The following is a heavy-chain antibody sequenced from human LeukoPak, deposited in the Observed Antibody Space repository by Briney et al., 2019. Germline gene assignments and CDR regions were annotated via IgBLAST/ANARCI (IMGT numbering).Heavy chain of an antibody. D-gene: IGHD3-22*01. CDR2: IIPMFGTT. Sequence: SVKVSCKASGGTFSSYAITWARQAPGQGLEWMGGIIPMFGTTNFAQKFQGRVTITADESTSTAYMELSSLRSEDTAVYYCARGVARKHYYDSSGYLEYFQHWGQGTLVTVSS. V-gene: IGHV1-69*13. J-gene: IGHJ1*01. CDR1: GGTFSSYA. CDR3: ARGVARKHYYDSSGYLEYFQH.